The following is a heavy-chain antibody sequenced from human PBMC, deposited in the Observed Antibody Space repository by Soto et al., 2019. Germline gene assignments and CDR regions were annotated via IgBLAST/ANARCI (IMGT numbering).Heavy chain of an antibody. CDR3: ARWSSWYDCGSGIDY. CDR1: GGSFSGYY. J-gene: IGHJ4*02. V-gene: IGHV4-34*01. Sequence: PSETLSLTCAAYGGSFSGYYWSWIRQPPGKGLEWIGEINHSGSTNYNPSLKSRVTISVDTSKNQFSLKLSSVTAADTAVYYCARWSSWYDCGSGIDYWGQGTLVTVSS. CDR2: INHSGST. D-gene: IGHD3-3*01.